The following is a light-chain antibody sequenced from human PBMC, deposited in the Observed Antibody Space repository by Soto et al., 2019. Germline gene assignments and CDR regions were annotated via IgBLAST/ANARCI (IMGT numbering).Light chain of an antibody. CDR1: SSNIGAGYD. J-gene: IGLJ2*01. V-gene: IGLV1-40*01. CDR2: GKT. Sequence: VLTQPPSVSGAPGQRVTISCTGSSSNIGAGYDVHWYQQLPGTAPKFLIYGKTNRPSGVPDRFSGSKSGTSASLAITGLQAEDEADYYCQSYDSSLSVLVFGGGTKLTVL. CDR3: QSYDSSLSVLV.